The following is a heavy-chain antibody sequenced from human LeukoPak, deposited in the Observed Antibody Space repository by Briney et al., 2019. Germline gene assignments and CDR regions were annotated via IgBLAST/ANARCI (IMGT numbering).Heavy chain of an antibody. D-gene: IGHD1-26*01. CDR2: IYYSGST. V-gene: IGHV4-59*01. CDR3: ARVSVVGATFDY. J-gene: IGHJ4*02. CDR1: GGSISSYY. Sequence: SSETLSLTCTVSGGSISSYYWSWIRQPPGKGLEWIRYIYYSGSTNYNPSLKSRVTISVDTSKNQFSLKLSSVTAADTAVYYCARVSVVGATFDYWGQGTLVTVSS.